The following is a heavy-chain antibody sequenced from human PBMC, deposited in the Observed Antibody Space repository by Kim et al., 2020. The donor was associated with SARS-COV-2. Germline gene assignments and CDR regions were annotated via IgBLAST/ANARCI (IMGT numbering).Heavy chain of an antibody. D-gene: IGHD2-15*01. CDR3: ARTLGYCSGGSCLGP. J-gene: IGHJ5*02. Sequence: SETLSLTCTVSGGSISSSSYYWGWIRQPPGKGLEWIGSIYYSGSTYYNPSLKGRVTISVDTSKNQFSLKLSSVTAADTAVYYCARTLGYCSGGSCLGPWGQGTLVTVSA. CDR1: GGSISSSSYY. V-gene: IGHV4-39*01. CDR2: IYYSGST.